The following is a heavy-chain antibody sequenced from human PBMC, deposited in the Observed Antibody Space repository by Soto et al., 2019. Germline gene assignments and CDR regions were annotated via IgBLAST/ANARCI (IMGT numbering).Heavy chain of an antibody. D-gene: IGHD3-10*01. CDR3: GTEARGVIRGMDV. J-gene: IGHJ6*01. CDR2: ISHSGST. CDR1: AGSISEDD. V-gene: IGHV4-59*01. Sequence: SETLSLTCTVSAGSISEDDWTWIRQPPGKGLKWIGHISHSGSTNYNPSLKSPVTISVDTSKRQFSLKLSSVTAADTAVSYCGTEARGVIRGMDVGGQGAMVKVSS.